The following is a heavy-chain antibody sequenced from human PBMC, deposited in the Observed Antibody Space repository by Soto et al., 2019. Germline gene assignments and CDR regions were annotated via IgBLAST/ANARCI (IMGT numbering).Heavy chain of an antibody. CDR2: IYYSGST. J-gene: IGHJ6*02. CDR3: ARKYTPYYDYYYGMDV. CDR1: GGSISSGGYY. D-gene: IGHD6-6*01. Sequence: SETLSLTCTVSGGSISSGGYYWSWIRQHPGKGLEWIGYIYYSGSTYYNPSLKSRVTISVDTSKNQFSLKLSSVTAADTAVYYCARKYTPYYDYYYGMDVWGQGTTVTVSS. V-gene: IGHV4-31*03.